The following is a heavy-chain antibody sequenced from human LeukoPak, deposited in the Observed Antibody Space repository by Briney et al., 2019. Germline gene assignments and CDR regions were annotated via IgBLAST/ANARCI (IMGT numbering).Heavy chain of an antibody. D-gene: IGHD3-9*01. CDR2: IYYSGST. J-gene: IGHJ4*02. V-gene: IGHV4-39*01. CDR1: GGSISSSSYY. Sequence: PSETLSLTCTVSGGSISSSSYYWGWIRQPPGKGLEWIGSIYYSGSTYYNPSLKSRVTISVDTSKNQFSLKLSSVTAADTAVYYCASEDYDILTGYSLYSDYWGQGTLVTVSS. CDR3: ASEDYDILTGYSLYSDY.